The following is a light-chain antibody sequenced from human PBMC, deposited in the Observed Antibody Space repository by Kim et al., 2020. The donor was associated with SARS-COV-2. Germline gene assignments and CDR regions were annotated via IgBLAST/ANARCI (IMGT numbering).Light chain of an antibody. CDR3: SSYTSSSTLVV. Sequence: QSITISCTGTSSDVGGYNYVSWYQQHPGKAPKLMIYDVSNQPSGVSNRFSGSKSGNTASLTISGLQAEDEADYYCSSYTSSSTLVVFGGGTQLTVL. CDR1: SSDVGGYNY. V-gene: IGLV2-14*03. CDR2: DVS. J-gene: IGLJ2*01.